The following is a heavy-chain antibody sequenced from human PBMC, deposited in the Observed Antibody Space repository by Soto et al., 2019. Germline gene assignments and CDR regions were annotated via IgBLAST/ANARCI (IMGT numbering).Heavy chain of an antibody. CDR3: AREVGAGRFDP. Sequence: SETLSLTCTVSGGSISSYYWSWIRQPPGKGLEWIGYIYYSGSTNYNPSLKSRVTMTRNTSISTAYMELSSLRSEDTAVYYCAREVGAGRFDPWGQGTLVTVSS. D-gene: IGHD1-26*01. CDR2: IYYSGST. V-gene: IGHV4-59*01. CDR1: GGSISSYY. J-gene: IGHJ5*02.